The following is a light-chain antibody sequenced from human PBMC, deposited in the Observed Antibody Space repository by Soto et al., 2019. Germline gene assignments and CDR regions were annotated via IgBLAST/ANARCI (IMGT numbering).Light chain of an antibody. J-gene: IGKJ4*01. V-gene: IGKV3-15*01. CDR3: QQYHQWPVA. Sequence: VLTQCPTTLSVSPGERATVSCRSSHGFGNNLAWYQQIPGQAPRLLIYGASTRDTGVPARFSSSGSATQFTLTISILQSEDFGFYNCQQYHQWPVAFGGGTKV. CDR2: GAS. CDR1: HGFGNN.